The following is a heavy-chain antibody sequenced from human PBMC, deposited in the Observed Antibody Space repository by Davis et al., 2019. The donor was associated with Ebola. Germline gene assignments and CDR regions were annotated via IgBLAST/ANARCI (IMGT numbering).Heavy chain of an antibody. CDR1: GGSISSYY. D-gene: IGHD3-3*01. CDR3: ARVYYDFWSGYPDAFDI. V-gene: IGHV4-59*01. J-gene: IGHJ3*02. Sequence: MPSETLSLTCTVSGGSISSYYWSWIRQPPGKGLEWIGYIYYSGSTNYNPSLKSRVTISVDTSKNQFPLKLSSVTAADTAVYYCARVYYDFWSGYPDAFDIWGQGTMVTVSS. CDR2: IYYSGST.